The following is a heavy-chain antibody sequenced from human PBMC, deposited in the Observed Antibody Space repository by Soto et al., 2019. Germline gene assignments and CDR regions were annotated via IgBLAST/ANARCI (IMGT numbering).Heavy chain of an antibody. Sequence: QVQLQQSGPRLARPSGTLSLTCVVSGGSISSTNWWTWVRQTPGKGLEWIGEVYHTGSTKYNPSLKNRVTISLDKSNNHFSLNLKSVTAADTAVYYCAPLPPRIVVVVLPIPSWGQGTLVTVSS. CDR1: GGSISSTNW. CDR3: APLPPRIVVVVLPIPS. J-gene: IGHJ4*02. CDR2: VYHTGST. V-gene: IGHV4-4*02. D-gene: IGHD2-15*01.